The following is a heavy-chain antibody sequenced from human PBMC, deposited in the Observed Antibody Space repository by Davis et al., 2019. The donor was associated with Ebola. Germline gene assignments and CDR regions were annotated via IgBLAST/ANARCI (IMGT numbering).Heavy chain of an antibody. J-gene: IGHJ6*02. V-gene: IGHV4-39*01. D-gene: IGHD3-9*01. Sequence: SETLSLTCTVSGGSISSSSYYWGWIRQPPGKGLEWIGSIYYSGSTYYNPSLKSRVTISVDTSKNQFSLKLSSVTAADTAVYYCASETYYDILTGSGFYGMDVWGQGTTVTVSS. CDR2: IYYSGST. CDR3: ASETYYDILTGSGFYGMDV. CDR1: GGSISSSSYY.